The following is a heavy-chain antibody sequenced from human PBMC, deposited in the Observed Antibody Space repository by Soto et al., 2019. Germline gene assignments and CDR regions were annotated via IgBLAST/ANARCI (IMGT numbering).Heavy chain of an antibody. D-gene: IGHD2-15*01. J-gene: IGHJ6*02. V-gene: IGHV3-23*01. CDR2: ISGSGGST. CDR3: GKGSAATNYFYYATDV. Sequence: EVQLLESGGGLVQPGGSLRLSCAASGFTFGIHAMSWVGQAPGKGLEWVSFISGSGGSTYYADSVKGRFTISRDNCKKTLYLQMNSLRGEDTAVYYCGKGSAATNYFYYATDVRGQGTTVTVSS. CDR1: GFTFGIHA.